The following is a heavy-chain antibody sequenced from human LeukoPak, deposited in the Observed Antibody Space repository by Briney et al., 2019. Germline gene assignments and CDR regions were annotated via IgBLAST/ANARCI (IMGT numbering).Heavy chain of an antibody. Sequence: ASVTVSCKASGYTFTSYYMNWVRQAPGQGLEWMGIITLSGASTSYAQKFQGRVTMTRDTSTSTVYMELSSRRSEDTAVYYCARGESEYVIVYWGQGTLVTVSS. CDR3: ARGESEYVIVY. CDR2: ITLSGAST. V-gene: IGHV1-46*01. J-gene: IGHJ4*02. D-gene: IGHD3-16*01. CDR1: GYTFTSYY.